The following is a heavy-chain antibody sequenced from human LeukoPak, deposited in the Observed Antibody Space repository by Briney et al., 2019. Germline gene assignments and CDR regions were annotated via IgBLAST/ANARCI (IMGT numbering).Heavy chain of an antibody. Sequence: SETLSLTCTVSGGSISSYYWSWIRQPPGKGLEWIGYIHYSGSTNYNPSLKSRVTISVDTSKNQFSLKLSSVTAADTAVYYCARDDSGLDFWSGYYRYYYYYMDVWGKGTTVTVSS. V-gene: IGHV4-59*01. CDR3: ARDDSGLDFWSGYYRYYYYYMDV. CDR2: IHYSGST. D-gene: IGHD3-3*01. J-gene: IGHJ6*03. CDR1: GGSISSYY.